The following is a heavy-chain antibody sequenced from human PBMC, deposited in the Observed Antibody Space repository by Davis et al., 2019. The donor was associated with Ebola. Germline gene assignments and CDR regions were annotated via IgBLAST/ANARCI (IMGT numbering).Heavy chain of an antibody. CDR1: GFTFRSYS. V-gene: IGHV3-48*02. D-gene: IGHD1-26*01. CDR3: AREAYSGTLRFDY. Sequence: GGSLRLSCAASGFTFRSYSMNWVRQAPGKGLEWVSYISSSSSIIYYADSVKGRFTISRDNAKNSLYLQMNSLRDEDTAVYYCAREAYSGTLRFDYWGQGTLVTVSS. CDR2: ISSSSSII. J-gene: IGHJ4*02.